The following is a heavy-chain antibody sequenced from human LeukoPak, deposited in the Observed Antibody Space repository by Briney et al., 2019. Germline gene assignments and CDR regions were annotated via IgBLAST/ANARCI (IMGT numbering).Heavy chain of an antibody. CDR1: GYTFTSYY. Sequence: GASVKVSCKASGYTFTSYYMHWVRQAPGQGLEWMRIINPSGGSTSYAQKFQGRVTMTRDTSTSTVYMELSSLRSEDTAVYYCARALWGRSGSYYFDYWGQGTLVTVSS. CDR2: INPSGGST. V-gene: IGHV1-46*01. D-gene: IGHD6-19*01. J-gene: IGHJ4*02. CDR3: ARALWGRSGSYYFDY.